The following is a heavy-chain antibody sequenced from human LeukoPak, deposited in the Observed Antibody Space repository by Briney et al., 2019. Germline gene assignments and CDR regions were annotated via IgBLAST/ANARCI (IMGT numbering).Heavy chain of an antibody. Sequence: SKTLSLTCAVSAGSITSSRWWNWVRQAPGKGLEWIGEVPDSGATKYNPSLKGRVTISVDKSRTQIFLRLNSVTAPDTAMHYCAVYIRQSGGKNVGDSWGQGSLVTVSS. CDR1: AGSITSSRW. J-gene: IGHJ4*02. CDR3: AVYIRQSGGKNVGDS. V-gene: IGHV4-4*02. CDR2: VPDSGAT. D-gene: IGHD2-8*01.